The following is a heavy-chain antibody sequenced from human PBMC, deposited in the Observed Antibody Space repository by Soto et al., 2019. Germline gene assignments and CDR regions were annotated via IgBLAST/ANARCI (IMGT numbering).Heavy chain of an antibody. CDR2: MNPNSGNT. CDR3: ARGHSSSWWGWDYYYGMDV. D-gene: IGHD6-13*01. V-gene: IGHV1-8*01. J-gene: IGHJ6*02. Sequence: GASGKASWKDSGDAFTCCDRNSLRQATEQGLEWMGWMNPNSGNTGYAQKFQGRVTMTRNTSISTAYMELSSLRSEDTAVYYCARGHSSSWWGWDYYYGMDVWGQGTTVTVSS. CDR1: GDAFTCCD.